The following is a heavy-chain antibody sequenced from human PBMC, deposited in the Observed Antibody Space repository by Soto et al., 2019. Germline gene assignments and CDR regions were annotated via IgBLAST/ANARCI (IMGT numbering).Heavy chain of an antibody. J-gene: IGHJ6*02. D-gene: IGHD5-18*01. V-gene: IGHV1-2*04. CDR3: ARATGYSYGYYYGMDV. CDR1: GYTFTGYY. CDR2: INPNSGGT. Sequence: ASVKVSCKASGYTFTGYYMHWVRQAPGQGLEWMGWINPNSGGTNYAQKFQGWVTMTRDTSISTAYMELSRLRSDDTAVYCCARATGYSYGYYYGMDVWGQGTTVTVSS.